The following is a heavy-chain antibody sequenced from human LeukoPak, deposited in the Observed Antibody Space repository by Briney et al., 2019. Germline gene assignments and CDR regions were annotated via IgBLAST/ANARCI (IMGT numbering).Heavy chain of an antibody. V-gene: IGHV4-39*07. CDR3: ARGYSSSWHFNWFDP. Sequence: SETLSLTCTVSGGSISSSSYYWGWIRQPPGKGLEWIGSIYYSGSTYYNPSLKSRVTISVDTSKNQFSLKLSSVTAADTAVYYCARGYSSSWHFNWFDPWGQGTLVTVSS. CDR1: GGSISSSSYY. CDR2: IYYSGST. D-gene: IGHD6-13*01. J-gene: IGHJ5*02.